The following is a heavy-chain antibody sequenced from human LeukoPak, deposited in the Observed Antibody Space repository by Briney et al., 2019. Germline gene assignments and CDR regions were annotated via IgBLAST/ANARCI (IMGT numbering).Heavy chain of an antibody. J-gene: IGHJ4*02. CDR2: IKQDGSEK. CDR1: GFTFSSYW. V-gene: IGHV3-7*01. D-gene: IGHD6-13*01. Sequence: GGSLRLSCAASGFTFSSYWMSWVRQAPGKGLERVANIKQDGSEKYYVDSVKGRFTISRDNAKNSLYLQMNSLRAEDTAVYYCARESWGIAAAGTRVIFEDYWGQGTLVTVSS. CDR3: ARESWGIAAAGTRVIFEDY.